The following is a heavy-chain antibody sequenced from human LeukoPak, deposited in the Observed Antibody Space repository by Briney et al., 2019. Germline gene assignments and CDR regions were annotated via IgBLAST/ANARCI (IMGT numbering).Heavy chain of an antibody. CDR2: IYHSGSA. CDR3: VRDQDSSSWTPYYYGMDV. D-gene: IGHD6-13*01. V-gene: IGHV4-31*03. J-gene: IGHJ6*02. Sequence: PSQTLSLTCTVSGGSISSGGYYWSWIRQHPGKGLEWIGYIYHSGSANYNPSHKSRVTISVDTSKNQFSLNLKSVTAADTAVYYCVRDQDSSSWTPYYYGMDVWGQGTTVTVSS. CDR1: GGSISSGGYY.